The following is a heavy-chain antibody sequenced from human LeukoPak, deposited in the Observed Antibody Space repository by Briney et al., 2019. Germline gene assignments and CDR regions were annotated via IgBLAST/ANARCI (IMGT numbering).Heavy chain of an antibody. D-gene: IGHD3-10*01. J-gene: IGHJ3*02. V-gene: IGHV4-61*02. CDR3: ARVRWFGDLSDSDAFDI. Sequence: SETLSLTCTVSGGSISSSSYYWSWIRQPAGKGLEWIGRIYTSGSTNYNPSLKSRVTISVDTSKNQFSLKLSSVTAADTAVYYCARVRWFGDLSDSDAFDIWGQGRMVTISA. CDR1: GGSISSSSYY. CDR2: IYTSGST.